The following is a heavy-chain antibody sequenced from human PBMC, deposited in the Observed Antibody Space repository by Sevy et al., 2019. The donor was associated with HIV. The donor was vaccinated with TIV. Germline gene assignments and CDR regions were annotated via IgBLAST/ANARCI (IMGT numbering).Heavy chain of an antibody. CDR3: AKDLGDYDFWSGYYTGISQFDY. Sequence: GGSLRLSCAASEFTFSNYWMSWVRQAPGKGLEWVSAISGSGGSTYYADSVKGRFTISRDNSKNTLYLQMNSLRAEDTAVYYCAKDLGDYDFWSGYYTGISQFDYWGQGTLVTVSS. J-gene: IGHJ4*02. D-gene: IGHD3-3*01. CDR2: ISGSGGST. V-gene: IGHV3-23*01. CDR1: EFTFSNYW.